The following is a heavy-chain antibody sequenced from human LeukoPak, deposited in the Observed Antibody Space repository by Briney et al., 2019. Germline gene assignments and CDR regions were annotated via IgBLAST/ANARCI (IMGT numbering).Heavy chain of an antibody. CDR3: ASPGSQDYDFWSGYYTDSLPFDY. D-gene: IGHD3-3*01. J-gene: IGHJ4*02. CDR1: GFTFSSYW. Sequence: PGGSLRLSCAASGFTFSSYWMHWVRQAPGKGLVWVSRINSDGSSTSYADSVKGRFTISRDNAKNTLYLQMNSLRAEDTAVYYCASPGSQDYDFWSGYYTDSLPFDYWGQGTLVTASS. CDR2: INSDGSST. V-gene: IGHV3-74*01.